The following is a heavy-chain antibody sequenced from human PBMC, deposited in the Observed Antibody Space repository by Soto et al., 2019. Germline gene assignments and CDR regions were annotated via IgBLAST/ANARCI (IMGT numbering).Heavy chain of an antibody. J-gene: IGHJ3*02. CDR1: GYTFTNYD. Sequence: RASVKVSCKASGYTFTNYDVNWVRQAPGQGLEWVGWMTPKSDDTGYAQKFQGRVTLTRNTSISTAYMELSSLTSEDTAVYYCARGLAVTRDAFDIWGQGTMVTVSS. V-gene: IGHV1-8*01. CDR3: ARGLAVTRDAFDI. D-gene: IGHD4-4*01. CDR2: MTPKSDDT.